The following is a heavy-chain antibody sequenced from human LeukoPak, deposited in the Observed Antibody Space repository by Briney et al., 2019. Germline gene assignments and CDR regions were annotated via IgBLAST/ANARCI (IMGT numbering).Heavy chain of an antibody. D-gene: IGHD3-10*01. Sequence: GGSLRLSCAASGFTFSSYGMHWVRQAPGKGLGWVAFIRYDGSNKYYADSVKGRFTISRDNSKNTLYLQMNSLRAEDTAVYYCARDSLYYYGSGNKNRGVYVYWGQGTLVTVSS. CDR3: ARDSLYYYGSGNKNRGVYVY. CDR2: IRYDGSNK. CDR1: GFTFSSYG. J-gene: IGHJ4*02. V-gene: IGHV3-30*02.